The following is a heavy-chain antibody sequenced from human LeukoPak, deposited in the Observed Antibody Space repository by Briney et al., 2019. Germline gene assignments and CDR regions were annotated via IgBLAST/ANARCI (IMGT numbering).Heavy chain of an antibody. CDR1: GFTVSSNY. D-gene: IGHD3-10*01. V-gene: IGHV3-30*18. CDR3: AKDFRVYGSGTSAFDI. Sequence: GGSLRLSCAASGFTVSSNYMSWVRQAPGKGLEWVAVISYDGSNKYYADSVKGRSTISRDNSKNTLYLQMNSLRAEDTAVYYCAKDFRVYGSGTSAFDIWGQGTMVTVSS. CDR2: ISYDGSNK. J-gene: IGHJ3*02.